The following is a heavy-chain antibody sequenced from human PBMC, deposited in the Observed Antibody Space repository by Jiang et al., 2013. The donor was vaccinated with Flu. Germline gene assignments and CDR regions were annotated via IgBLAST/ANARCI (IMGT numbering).Heavy chain of an antibody. CDR3: ARGEDEWRMYYYGSGNAPGYWFDP. J-gene: IGHJ5*02. CDR1: GGSISSGGYY. Sequence: SGPGLVKPSQTLSLTCTVSGGSISSGGYYWSWIRQHPGKGLEWIGYIYYSGSTYYNPSLKSLVTISVDTSKNQFSLKLSSVTAADTAVYYCARGEDEWRMYYYGSGNAPGYWFDPWGQGTLGHRLL. D-gene: IGHD3-10*01. V-gene: IGHV4-31*01. CDR2: IYYSGST.